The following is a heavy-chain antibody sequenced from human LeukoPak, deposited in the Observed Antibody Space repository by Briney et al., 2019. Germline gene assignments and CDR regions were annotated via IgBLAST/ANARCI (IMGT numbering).Heavy chain of an antibody. CDR2: VRYDGSNK. D-gene: IGHD6-19*01. CDR3: AKDPALSIAVAGNSDY. J-gene: IGHJ4*02. Sequence: GGSLRLSCAASGFTFSSYGMHWVRQAPGKGLEWVAFVRYDGSNKYYTDSVKGRFTISRDNSKNTLYLQMNSLRAEDTAVYYCAKDPALSIAVAGNSDYWGQGTLLTVSS. CDR1: GFTFSSYG. V-gene: IGHV3-30*02.